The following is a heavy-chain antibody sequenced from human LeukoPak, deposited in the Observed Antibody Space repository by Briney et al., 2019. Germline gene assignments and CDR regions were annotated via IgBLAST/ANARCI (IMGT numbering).Heavy chain of an antibody. J-gene: IGHJ5*02. Sequence: PGGSLRLSCAASGFTFSSYEMNWVRQAPGKGLEWVSYISLSSSTIYYADSVKGRFTISRDNAMASVYLQINSLRAEDTAVYYCARHGYNYGSSFGWFDPWGQGTLVTVSS. V-gene: IGHV3-48*03. CDR1: GFTFSSYE. CDR3: ARHGYNYGSSFGWFDP. CDR2: ISLSSSTI. D-gene: IGHD5-18*01.